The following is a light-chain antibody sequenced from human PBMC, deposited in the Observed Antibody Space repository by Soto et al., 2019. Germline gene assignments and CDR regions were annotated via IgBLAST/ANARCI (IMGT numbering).Light chain of an antibody. Sequence: QSVLTQPASVSGSPGQSITISCTGTSSDVGGYKYVSWYQQHPGKAPKLVIYEVSNRPSGVSNRFSGSKSGNTASLTISGLQPEDEAHYYCSSYTNTALVVFGGGTKLTVL. V-gene: IGLV2-14*01. J-gene: IGLJ2*01. CDR1: SSDVGGYKY. CDR2: EVS. CDR3: SSYTNTALVV.